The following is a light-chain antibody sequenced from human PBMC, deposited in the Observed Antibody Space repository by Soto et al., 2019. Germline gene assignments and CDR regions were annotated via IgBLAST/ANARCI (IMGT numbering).Light chain of an antibody. V-gene: IGLV2-18*02. Sequence: QSALTQPPSVSGSPGQSVTISCTGTSSDVGSYNRVSWYQQPPGTAPKLMIYEVSNRPSGVPDSFSGSKSGNTASLTISGLQAADEADYYCSSYTNRSTVVFGTGTKLTVL. CDR1: SSDVGSYNR. CDR3: SSYTNRSTVV. J-gene: IGLJ1*01. CDR2: EVS.